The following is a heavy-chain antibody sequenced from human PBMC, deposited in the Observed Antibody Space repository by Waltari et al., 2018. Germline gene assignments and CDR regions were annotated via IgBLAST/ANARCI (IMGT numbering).Heavy chain of an antibody. CDR2: IVPLFGTA. J-gene: IGHJ4*02. CDR3: ARVPFYCTNGVCYYYFDY. V-gene: IGHV1-69*05. CDR1: GDTFSGYA. Sequence: QVQLVQSGAEVKKPGSSVKVSCKASGDTFSGYAMSWVRQAPGQGLEWMGGIVPLFGTAKYAHNFQDRLTITTDEFTTTAYMELSGLGSEDTAVYFCARVPFYCTNGVCYYYFDYWGQGTLVTVSS. D-gene: IGHD2-8*01.